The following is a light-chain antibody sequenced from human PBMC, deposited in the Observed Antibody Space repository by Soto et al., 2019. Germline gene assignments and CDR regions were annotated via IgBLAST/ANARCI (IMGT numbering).Light chain of an antibody. Sequence: QSVLTQPASVSGSPGQSITISCTGTSSDLGSYNLVSWYQQHPGKAPKLMIYEVSKRPSGVSNRFSGSKSGNTASLTISGLQAEDEADYYCCSYAGSSTFYVFGTGTKVTVL. CDR3: CSYAGSSTFYV. J-gene: IGLJ1*01. CDR1: SSDLGSYNL. V-gene: IGLV2-23*02. CDR2: EVS.